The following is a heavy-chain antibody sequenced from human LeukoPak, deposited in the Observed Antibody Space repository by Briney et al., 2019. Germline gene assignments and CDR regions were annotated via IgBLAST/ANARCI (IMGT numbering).Heavy chain of an antibody. CDR2: ISSSGSTI. J-gene: IGHJ4*02. CDR1: GGSISSGGYY. CDR3: ARDYHYYYDSSGYCNY. Sequence: LSLTCTVSGGSISSGGYYWSWVRQAPGKGLEWVSYISSSGSTIYYADSVKGRFTISRDNAKNSLYLQMNSLRAEDTAVYYCARDYHYYYDSSGYCNYWGQGTLVTVSS. D-gene: IGHD3-22*01. V-gene: IGHV3-11*01.